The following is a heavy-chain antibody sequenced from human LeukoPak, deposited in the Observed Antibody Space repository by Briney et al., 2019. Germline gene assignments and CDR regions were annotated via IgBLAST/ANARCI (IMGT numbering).Heavy chain of an antibody. CDR3: ARGRGYCSGGSCYYFDY. V-gene: IGHV5-51*01. D-gene: IGHD2-15*01. Sequence: GESLKISCKASGYIFTTYWIGWVRQMPGKGLEWMGIIYPGDSDTRYSPSFQGQVTISADKSISTAYLQWSSLKASDTAMYYCARGRGYCSGGSCYYFDYWGQGTLVTVSS. CDR1: GYIFTTYW. J-gene: IGHJ4*02. CDR2: IYPGDSDT.